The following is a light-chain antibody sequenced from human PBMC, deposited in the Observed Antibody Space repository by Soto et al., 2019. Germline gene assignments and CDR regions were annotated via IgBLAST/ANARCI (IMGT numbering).Light chain of an antibody. CDR2: EVT. CDR3: SSYTSRSTLYV. V-gene: IGLV2-14*01. Sequence: QSVLTQPASVSGSPGQSITVSCTGTSSDIGGYNYVSWYQQHPGKAPKLMVYEVTNRPLGVSDRFSGSKSGNTASLTISGLQADDEGYYYCSSYTSRSTLYVFGTGTQLTVL. CDR1: SSDIGGYNY. J-gene: IGLJ1*01.